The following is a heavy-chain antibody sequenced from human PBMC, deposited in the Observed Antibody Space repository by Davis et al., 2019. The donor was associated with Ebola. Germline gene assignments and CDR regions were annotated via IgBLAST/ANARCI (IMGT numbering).Heavy chain of an antibody. V-gene: IGHV4-59*01. J-gene: IGHJ6*02. CDR2: IYYSGST. CDR1: GGSISSYY. D-gene: IGHD2-2*01. Sequence: PSETLSLTCTVSGGSISSYYWSWIRQPPGKGLEWIGYIYYSGSTNYNPSLKSRVTISVDTSKNQFSLKLSSVTAADTAVYYCARDDGGYCSSTSCYPGYYYYGMDVWGQGTTVTVSS. CDR3: ARDDGGYCSSTSCYPGYYYYGMDV.